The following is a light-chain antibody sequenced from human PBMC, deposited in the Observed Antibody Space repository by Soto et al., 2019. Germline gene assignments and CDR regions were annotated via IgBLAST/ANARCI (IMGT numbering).Light chain of an antibody. CDR1: QSVLYSSNNKNY. CDR3: QQRYNWPLT. Sequence: DIVMTQSPDSLTVSLGGRATINCRSSQSVLYSSNNKNYLAWYQQKAGQPPRLLINWASTRDSGVPDRFSGSGSGTDFTLTISSLEPDDFAVYYCQQRYNWPLTFGGGTKVDIK. J-gene: IGKJ4*01. V-gene: IGKV4-1*01. CDR2: WAS.